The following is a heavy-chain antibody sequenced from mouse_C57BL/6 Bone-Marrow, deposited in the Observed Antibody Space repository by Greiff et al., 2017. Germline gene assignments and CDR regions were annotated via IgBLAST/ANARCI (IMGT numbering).Heavy chain of an antibody. CDR1: GFNFKDDY. CDR3: TVYGPWFAY. D-gene: IGHD1-1*01. Sequence: VQLQQSGAELVRPGASVKMSCTASGFNFKDDYMHWVKQRPEQGLEWIGWIDPENGDTEYAAKFQGKATITADTSSNTAYLQLSSLTSEDTAVYYCTVYGPWFAYWGQGTLVTVSA. J-gene: IGHJ3*01. V-gene: IGHV14-4*01. CDR2: IDPENGDT.